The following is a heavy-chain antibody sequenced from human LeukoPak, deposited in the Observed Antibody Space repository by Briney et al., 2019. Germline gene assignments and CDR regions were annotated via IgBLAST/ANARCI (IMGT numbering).Heavy chain of an antibody. J-gene: IGHJ4*02. Sequence: GGSLRLSCAASGFTFSDYYMSWIRQAPGKGLEWVSYISSSGSTIYYADSVKGRFTISRGNAKNSLYLQMNSLRAEDTAVYYCASPGIAAAGTATIDYWGQGTLVTVSS. D-gene: IGHD6-13*01. V-gene: IGHV3-11*01. CDR3: ASPGIAAAGTATIDY. CDR1: GFTFSDYY. CDR2: ISSSGSTI.